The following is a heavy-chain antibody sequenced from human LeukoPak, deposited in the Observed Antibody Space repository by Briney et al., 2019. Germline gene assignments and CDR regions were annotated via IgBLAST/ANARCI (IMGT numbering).Heavy chain of an antibody. CDR2: IYPGDSDT. CDR3: ARRITAASIDAFDI. V-gene: IGHV5-51*01. CDR1: GYSFSSNW. Sequence: GESLKISCEGSGYSFSSNWIGWVRQMPGKGLEWLGIIYPGDSDTRYSPSFQGQVTISADKSITTAYLRWSSLKASDTAMYFCARRITAASIDAFDIWGRGTMVTVSS. D-gene: IGHD6-13*01. J-gene: IGHJ3*02.